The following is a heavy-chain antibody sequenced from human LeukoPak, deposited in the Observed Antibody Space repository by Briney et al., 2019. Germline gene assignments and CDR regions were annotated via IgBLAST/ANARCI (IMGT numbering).Heavy chain of an antibody. J-gene: IGHJ5*02. Sequence: SETLSLTCAVSGGSISSGGYSWSWIRQPPGKGLEWIGYIYHSGSTYYNPSLKSRVTISVDRSKNQFSLKLSSVTAADTAVYYCATLSIMITFGGVRAWFDPWGQGTLVTVSS. V-gene: IGHV4-30-2*01. CDR3: ATLSIMITFGGVRAWFDP. CDR1: GGSISSGGYS. CDR2: IYHSGST. D-gene: IGHD3-16*01.